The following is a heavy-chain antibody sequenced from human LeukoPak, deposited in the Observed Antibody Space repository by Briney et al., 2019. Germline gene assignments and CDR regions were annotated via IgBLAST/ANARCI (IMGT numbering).Heavy chain of an antibody. V-gene: IGHV1-69*13. CDR2: IIPIFGTA. CDR3: ARDSSSWYHLDY. J-gene: IGHJ4*02. D-gene: IGHD6-13*01. Sequence: GASVKVSCKASGGTFSSYAISWVRQAPGQGLEWMGGIIPIFGTANYAQKFQGRVTITADESTSTAYMELSSLRSEDTAVYYCARDSSSWYHLDYWGQGTLVTVSS. CDR1: GGTFSSYA.